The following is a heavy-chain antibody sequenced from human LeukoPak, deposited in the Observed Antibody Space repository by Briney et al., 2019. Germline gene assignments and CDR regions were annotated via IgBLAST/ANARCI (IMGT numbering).Heavy chain of an antibody. V-gene: IGHV3-53*01. CDR1: GFTVSSNY. Sequence: GGSLRLSCAASGFTVSSNYMSWVRQAPGKGLEWVSVIYSGGSTYYADSVKGRFTISRDNSKNTLYLQMNSLRAEDTAVYYCARDPLGYSYGSDYWGQGTLVTVSS. CDR3: ARDPLGYSYGSDY. CDR2: IYSGGST. J-gene: IGHJ4*02. D-gene: IGHD5-18*01.